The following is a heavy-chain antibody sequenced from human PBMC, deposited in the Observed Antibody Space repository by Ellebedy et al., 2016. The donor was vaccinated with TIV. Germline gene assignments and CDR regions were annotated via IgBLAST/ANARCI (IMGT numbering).Heavy chain of an antibody. CDR2: INHSGST. V-gene: IGHV4-34*01. D-gene: IGHD3-10*01. CDR3: ARGSLWFGETPPTYYYGMDV. J-gene: IGHJ6*02. CDR1: GGSFSGYY. Sequence: MPSETLSLTCAVYGGSFSGYYWSWIRQPPGKGLEWIGEINHSGSTNYNPSLKSRVTISVDTSKNQFSLKLSSVTAADTAVYYCARGSLWFGETPPTYYYGMDVWGQGTTVTVSS.